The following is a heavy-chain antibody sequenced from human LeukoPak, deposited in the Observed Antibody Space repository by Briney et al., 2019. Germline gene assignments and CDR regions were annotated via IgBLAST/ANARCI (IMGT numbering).Heavy chain of an antibody. J-gene: IGHJ4*02. D-gene: IGHD1-26*01. CDR1: GFTFSNYA. V-gene: IGHV3-64D*06. CDR2: ITGNGEST. Sequence: GGSLRLSCSASGFTFSNYAMLWVRQAPGKGLEYVSVITGNGESTDYADSVKGRFTISRDNSKITLYLQMSSLRTEDTAVYYCVKGGATVLDYFDYWGQGTLVTVSS. CDR3: VKGGATVLDYFDY.